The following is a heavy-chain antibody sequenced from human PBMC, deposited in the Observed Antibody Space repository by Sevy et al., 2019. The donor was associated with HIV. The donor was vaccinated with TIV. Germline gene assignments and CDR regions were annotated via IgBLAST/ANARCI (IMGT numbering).Heavy chain of an antibody. CDR1: GGSITSLY. V-gene: IGHV4-59*08. Sequence: SETLSLTCTVSGGSITSLYWNWIRQPPGKGLDWIANIYYNGHINYNPSLKSRVTLSLDTSKNQFPLGLSSVAAADTAMYYCAGENAWGRGYSWGQGTLVTVSS. J-gene: IGHJ4*02. CDR2: IYYNGHI. D-gene: IGHD1-26*01. CDR3: AGENAWGRGYS.